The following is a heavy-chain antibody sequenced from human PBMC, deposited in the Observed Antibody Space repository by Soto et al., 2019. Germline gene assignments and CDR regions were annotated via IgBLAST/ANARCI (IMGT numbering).Heavy chain of an antibody. Sequence: QVQLVQSGAEVKKPGSSVKVSCKASGDTSTTYGVDWVRQAPGQGPEWMGGIIPIFGSTNYAQKFRDRVTITADKSTSTVYMEVTSLRSEVTAVYYRARVPLHKGYYYYYGMDVWGQGTTVTVSS. CDR2: IIPIFGST. CDR1: GDTSTTYG. D-gene: IGHD4-4*01. CDR3: ARVPLHKGYYYYYGMDV. V-gene: IGHV1-69*06. J-gene: IGHJ6*02.